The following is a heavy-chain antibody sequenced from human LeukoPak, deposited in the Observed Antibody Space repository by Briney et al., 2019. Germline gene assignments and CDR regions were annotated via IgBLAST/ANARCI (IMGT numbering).Heavy chain of an antibody. CDR3: ASGVAVDPDTFDI. V-gene: IGHV4-59*08. D-gene: IGHD6-19*01. CDR2: ISYSGSA. CDR1: NGSFSNHF. Sequence: SETLSLTCTVSNGSFSNHFWSWIRQPPGKGLEWIGYISYSGSAHYDPSLKSRVTISVDTSKNQFSLKLSTVTAADTAVYYCASGVAVDPDTFDIWGLGTLVTVSS. J-gene: IGHJ3*02.